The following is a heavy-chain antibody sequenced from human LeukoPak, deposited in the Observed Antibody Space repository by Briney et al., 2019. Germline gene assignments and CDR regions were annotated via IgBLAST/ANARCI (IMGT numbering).Heavy chain of an antibody. CDR1: GYTFTGYY. CDR2: INPNSGGT. CDR3: ARSYCGGDCYLRNYYYGMDV. Sequence: ASVKVSCKASGYTFTGYYKHWVRQAPGQGLEWMGRINPNSGGTNYAQKFQGRVTMTRDTSISTAYMELSSLRSEDTAVYYCARSYCGGDCYLRNYYYGMDVWGQGTTVTVSS. V-gene: IGHV1-2*06. J-gene: IGHJ6*02. D-gene: IGHD2-21*02.